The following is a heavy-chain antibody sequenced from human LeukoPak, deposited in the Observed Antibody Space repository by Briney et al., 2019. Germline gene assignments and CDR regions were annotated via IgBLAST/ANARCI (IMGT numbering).Heavy chain of an antibody. CDR3: ARDWLAGNPYHAFDL. CDR2: IMEDGSEE. Sequence: GGSLRLSCAASGFTLSSYWMTWVRQAPGKGLECVANIMEDGSEEYYVDSVKGRFSISRDNAKNSLHLQMNSLRAEDTAVYYCARDWLAGNPYHAFDLWGKGTMVTVSS. D-gene: IGHD3-22*01. CDR1: GFTLSSYW. V-gene: IGHV3-7*01. J-gene: IGHJ3*01.